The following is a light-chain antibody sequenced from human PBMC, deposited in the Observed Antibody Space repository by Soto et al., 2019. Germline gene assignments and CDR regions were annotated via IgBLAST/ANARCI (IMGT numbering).Light chain of an antibody. CDR1: QSVSSAY. J-gene: IGKJ2*01. CDR2: GAS. CDR3: QQYGSSPPYT. Sequence: EIVLTQSPGTLSLSPGERATLSCRANQSVSSAYLAWYQQKPGQPPRLLISGASIRATGIPERFSGSGSGTDFTLTISRLEPEDSAVYYCQQYGSSPPYTFGQGTKLEIK. V-gene: IGKV3-20*01.